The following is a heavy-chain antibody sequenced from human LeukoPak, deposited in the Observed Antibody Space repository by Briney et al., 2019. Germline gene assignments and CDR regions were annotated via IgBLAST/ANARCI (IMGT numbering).Heavy chain of an antibody. CDR2: ISGSGGST. CDR1: GFTFSSYA. CDR3: ASIRVGYSSSSPPDY. V-gene: IGHV3-23*01. D-gene: IGHD6-6*01. Sequence: GSLRLSCAASGFTFSSYAMSWVRQAPGKGLEWASAISGSGGSTYYADSVKGRFTISRDNSKNTLYLQMNSLRAEDTAVYYCASIRVGYSSSSPPDYWGQGTLVTVSS. J-gene: IGHJ4*02.